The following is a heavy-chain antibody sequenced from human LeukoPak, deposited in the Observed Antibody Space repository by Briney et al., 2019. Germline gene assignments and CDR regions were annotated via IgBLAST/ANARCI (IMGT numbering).Heavy chain of an antibody. Sequence: SETLSLTCTVSGGSISSSSYYWGWIRQPPGKGLEWIGSIYYSGSTYYNPSLKSRVTISVGTSKIQFSLRLSSVTAADTAVYYCARQNCSGGSCYGGVVDWFNPWGQGTLVIVSS. D-gene: IGHD2-15*01. CDR3: ARQNCSGGSCYGGVVDWFNP. CDR1: GGSISSSSYY. V-gene: IGHV4-39*07. J-gene: IGHJ5*02. CDR2: IYYSGST.